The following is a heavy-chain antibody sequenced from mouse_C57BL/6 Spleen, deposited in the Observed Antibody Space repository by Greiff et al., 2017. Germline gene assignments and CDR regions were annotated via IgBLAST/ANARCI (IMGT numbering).Heavy chain of an antibody. Sequence: VQLQQSGPVLVKPGASVKMSCKASGYTFTDYYMNWVKQSHGKSLEWIGVINPYNGGTSYNQKFKGKATLTVDKSSSTAYMELNSLTSEDSAVYYCASAGYGSRPHYYAMDDWGQGTSVTVSS. CDR2: INPYNGGT. D-gene: IGHD1-1*01. J-gene: IGHJ4*01. CDR1: GYTFTDYY. V-gene: IGHV1-19*01. CDR3: ASAGYGSRPHYYAMDD.